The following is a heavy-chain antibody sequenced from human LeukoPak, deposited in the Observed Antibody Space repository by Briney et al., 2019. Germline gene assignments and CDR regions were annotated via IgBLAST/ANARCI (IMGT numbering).Heavy chain of an antibody. V-gene: IGHV3-21*04. CDR3: ARDCWVRVKDV. J-gene: IGHJ6*02. Sequence: GGSLRVSCAASGFTFSSYSMNWVRQAPGKGLEWVSSISSSSSYIYYADSVKGRFTISRDNSKNTLYLQMNSLRAEDTAVYYCARDCWVRVKDVWGQGTTVTVSS. CDR2: ISSSSSYI. D-gene: IGHD3-10*01. CDR1: GFTFSSYS.